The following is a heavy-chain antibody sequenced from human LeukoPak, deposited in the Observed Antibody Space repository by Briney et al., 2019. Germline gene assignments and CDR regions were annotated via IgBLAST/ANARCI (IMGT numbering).Heavy chain of an antibody. D-gene: IGHD2-2*02. J-gene: IGHJ4*02. CDR2: ISSSSSYI. V-gene: IGHV3-21*01. Sequence: GXSLRLSCAASGFTFSSYSMNWVRQAPGKGLEWVSSISSSSSYIYYADSVKGRFTISRDNAKNSLYLQMNSLRAEDTAVYYCARDLLVVPAAILGYWGQGTLVTVSS. CDR1: GFTFSSYS. CDR3: ARDLLVVPAAILGY.